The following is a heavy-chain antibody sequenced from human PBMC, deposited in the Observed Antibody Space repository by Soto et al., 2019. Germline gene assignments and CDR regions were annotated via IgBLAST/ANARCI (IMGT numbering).Heavy chain of an antibody. D-gene: IGHD3-3*01. CDR2: IYYSGST. Sequence: PSESLSLTCTVSGGYISSYYWSWIRQPPGKGLERIGYIYYSGSTNYNPSLKSRVTISVDTSKNQFSLKLSSVTAAETGVYYCAGLFLGDYGYSYMDVWGKVTTVTV. V-gene: IGHV4-59*01. CDR1: GGYISSYY. J-gene: IGHJ6*03. CDR3: AGLFLGDYGYSYMDV.